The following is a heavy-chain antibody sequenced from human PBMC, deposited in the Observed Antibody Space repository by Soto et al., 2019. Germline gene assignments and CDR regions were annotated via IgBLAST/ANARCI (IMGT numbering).Heavy chain of an antibody. CDR2: ISAYNGNT. V-gene: IGHV1-18*01. CDR3: ARNGPGIAAYYGMDV. CDR1: GYTFTSYG. D-gene: IGHD6-25*01. J-gene: IGHJ6*02. Sequence: GASVKVSCKASGYTFTSYGISWVRQTPGQGLEWMGWISAYNGNTNYAQKLQGRVTMTTDTSTSTAYMELRSLRSDDTAVYYCARNGPGIAAYYGMDVWGQGTTVTVSS.